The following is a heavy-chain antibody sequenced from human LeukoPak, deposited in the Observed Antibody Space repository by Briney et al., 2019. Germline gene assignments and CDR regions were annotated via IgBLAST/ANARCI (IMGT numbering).Heavy chain of an antibody. J-gene: IGHJ4*02. CDR3: ARDGGVITEGLTDY. V-gene: IGHV3-53*01. Sequence: QPGGSLRLSCAASGFTFSSYWMHWVRQAPGKGLEWVSVIYSGGSTYYADSVKGRFTISRDNSKNTLYLQMNSLRAEDTAVYYCARDGGVITEGLTDYLGQGTLVTVSS. CDR1: GFTFSSYW. CDR2: IYSGGST. D-gene: IGHD3-10*01.